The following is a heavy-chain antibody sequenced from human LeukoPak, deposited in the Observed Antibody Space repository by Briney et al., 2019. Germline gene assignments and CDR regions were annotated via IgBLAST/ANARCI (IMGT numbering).Heavy chain of an antibody. J-gene: IGHJ3*02. D-gene: IGHD7-27*01. CDR1: GFTFSSYA. Sequence: GGSLRLSCAASGFTFSSYAMHWVRQAPGKGLEWVAVISYDGSNKYYADSVKGRFTISRDNAKNSLYLQMNSLGAEDTAVYYCAREWGSDAFDIWGQGTMVTVSS. CDR2: ISYDGSNK. V-gene: IGHV3-30-3*01. CDR3: AREWGSDAFDI.